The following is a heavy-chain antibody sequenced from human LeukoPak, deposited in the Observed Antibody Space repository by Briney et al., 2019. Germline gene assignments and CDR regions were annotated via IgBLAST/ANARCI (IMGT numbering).Heavy chain of an antibody. V-gene: IGHV5-51*01. CDR3: AGYITTVTSGMDV. J-gene: IGHJ6*02. CDR1: GYSFTSYW. D-gene: IGHD4-17*01. CDR2: IYPGDSDT. Sequence: PGESLKISCKGSGYSFTSYWIGWVRQMPGKGLEWVGIIYPGDSDTRYSPSFQGQVTISADKSISTAYLQWSSLKASDTAMYYCAGYITTVTSGMDVWGQGTTVTVSS.